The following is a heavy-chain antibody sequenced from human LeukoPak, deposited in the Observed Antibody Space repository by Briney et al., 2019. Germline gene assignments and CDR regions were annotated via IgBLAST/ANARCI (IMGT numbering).Heavy chain of an antibody. J-gene: IGHJ4*01. Sequence: GGSLRLSCAASGFTFSSYTMNWVRRAPGKGLEWVSSIAGSSGYISYADSVKGRFTISRDNAKKSLYLQMTSLTAEDTAVYYCARDRGAYCGGDCYLGFDYWGRGTLVTVSA. CDR3: ARDRGAYCGGDCYLGFDY. CDR2: IAGSSGYI. CDR1: GFTFSSYT. V-gene: IGHV3-21*01. D-gene: IGHD2-21*02.